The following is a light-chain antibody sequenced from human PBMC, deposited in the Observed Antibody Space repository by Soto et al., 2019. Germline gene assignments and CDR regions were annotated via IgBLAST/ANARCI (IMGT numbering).Light chain of an antibody. Sequence: EIVLTQSPGTLSLFPGERATLSCRASQSVSSSYLAWYQQKPGQTPRLLIYGASSRATGIPDRFSGSGSGTDFTLTISRLEPEDGAVYYCQQYGSSSYTFGQGKKLVIK. CDR1: QSVSSSY. V-gene: IGKV3-20*01. CDR3: QQYGSSSYT. CDR2: GAS. J-gene: IGKJ2*01.